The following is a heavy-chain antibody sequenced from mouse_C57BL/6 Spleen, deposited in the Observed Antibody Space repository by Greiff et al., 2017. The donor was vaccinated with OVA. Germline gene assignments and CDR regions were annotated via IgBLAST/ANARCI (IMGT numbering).Heavy chain of an antibody. J-gene: IGHJ4*01. V-gene: IGHV1-61*01. Sequence: VQLQQPGAELVRPGSSVKLSCKASGYTFTSYWMDWVQQRPGQGLEWIGNIYPSDSETHYNQKFKDKATLTVDKSSSTAYMQLSSLTSEDSAVYYCAREVDAMDYWGQGTSVTVSS. CDR1: GYTFTSYW. CDR2: IYPSDSET. CDR3: AREVDAMDY.